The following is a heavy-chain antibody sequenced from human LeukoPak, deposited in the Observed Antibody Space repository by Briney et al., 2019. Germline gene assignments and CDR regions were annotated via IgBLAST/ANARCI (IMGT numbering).Heavy chain of an antibody. V-gene: IGHV4-4*07. Sequence: ETSETLSLTCTVSGGSISSYYWSWIRQPAGKGLEWIGRIYTSGSTNYNPSLKSRVTMSVDTSKNQFSLKLSSVTAADTAVYYCARERRHYDSSGYHLWGQGTLVTVSS. CDR2: IYTSGST. D-gene: IGHD3-22*01. J-gene: IGHJ5*02. CDR1: GGSISSYY. CDR3: ARERRHYDSSGYHL.